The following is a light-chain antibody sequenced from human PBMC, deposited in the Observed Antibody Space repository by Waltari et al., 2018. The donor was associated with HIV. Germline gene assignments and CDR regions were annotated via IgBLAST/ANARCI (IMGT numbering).Light chain of an antibody. Sequence: QSVLTQPPSASGTPGQRVTISCSGSRSNIGSHAVNWYQQLPGTAPKLLIDSNNQRPSGVPDRFSGSKSGTSASLAISGLQAEEEADYYCASWDDSLNGYVFGTGTKVTVL. CDR2: SNN. CDR3: ASWDDSLNGYV. CDR1: RSNIGSHA. J-gene: IGLJ1*01. V-gene: IGLV1-44*01.